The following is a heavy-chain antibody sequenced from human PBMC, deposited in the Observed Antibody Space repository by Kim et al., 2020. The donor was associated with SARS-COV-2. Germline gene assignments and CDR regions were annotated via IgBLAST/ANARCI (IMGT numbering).Heavy chain of an antibody. CDR3: AKTYRGEIWEAFGI. Sequence: GGSLRLSCAASGFTFGDYAMHWVRQAPGKGLEWVSGISWNSGSTGYADSVKGRFTISRDNAKNSLYLQMNSLRAEDTALYYCAKTYRGEIWEAFGIWGEGTMVT. CDR2: ISWNSGST. CDR1: GFTFGDYA. V-gene: IGHV3-9*01. D-gene: IGHD3-16*01. J-gene: IGHJ3*02.